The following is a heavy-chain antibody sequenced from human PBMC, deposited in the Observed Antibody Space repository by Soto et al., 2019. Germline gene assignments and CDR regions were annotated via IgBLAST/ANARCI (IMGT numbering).Heavy chain of an antibody. Sequence: SVKVSCNASGGTLSSYAISWARQAPGQGLEWMGGIIPIFVTANYAQKFQGRVTITADESTSTAYMELSSLRSEDTAVYYCARAYDSSGYFHYYYYGMDVWGQGTTVTVSS. CDR2: IIPIFVTA. D-gene: IGHD3-22*01. J-gene: IGHJ6*02. CDR1: GGTLSSYA. V-gene: IGHV1-69*13. CDR3: ARAYDSSGYFHYYYYGMDV.